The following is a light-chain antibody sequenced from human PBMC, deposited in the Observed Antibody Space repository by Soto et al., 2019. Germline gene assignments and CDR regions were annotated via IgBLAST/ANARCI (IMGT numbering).Light chain of an antibody. CDR2: AAS. J-gene: IGKJ4*01. Sequence: DIHMTQSPSSLSASVGDRVTITCRASQGISTYLNWYQQKPGKAPKLLIYAASSFQSGVPSRFSGSGSGTDFTLTISSLQPEDFATYYCQQSYSTPLTFGGGTKVDIK. CDR3: QQSYSTPLT. V-gene: IGKV1-39*01. CDR1: QGISTY.